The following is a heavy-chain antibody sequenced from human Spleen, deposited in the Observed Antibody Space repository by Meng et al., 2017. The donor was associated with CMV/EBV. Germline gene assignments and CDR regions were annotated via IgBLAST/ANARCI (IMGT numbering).Heavy chain of an antibody. CDR1: GFTFEDYG. V-gene: IGHV3-20*04. CDR2: INWNGGST. J-gene: IGHJ4*02. CDR3: APHWAYCTSTVCPG. Sequence: GESLKISCAASGFTFEDYGMSWVRQAPGKGLEWVSGINWNGGSTGYADSVKGRFTISRDNAQNSLYLQMNSLRADDTAVYYCAPHWAYCTSTVCPGWGQGTLVTVSS. D-gene: IGHD2/OR15-2a*01.